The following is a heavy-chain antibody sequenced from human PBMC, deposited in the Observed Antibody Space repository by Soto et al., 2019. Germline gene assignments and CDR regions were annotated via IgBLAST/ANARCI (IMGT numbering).Heavy chain of an antibody. Sequence: QVQLVQSGAEVKKPGSSVKVSCKASGGTFSSYAISWVRQAPGQGREWMGGIIPIFGTANYAQKFQGRVTITADESTSTAYMELSSLRSEDTAVYYCARDDPDILTGYSSYYFDYWGQGTLVTVSS. V-gene: IGHV1-69*01. D-gene: IGHD3-9*01. CDR2: IIPIFGTA. CDR1: GGTFSSYA. CDR3: ARDDPDILTGYSSYYFDY. J-gene: IGHJ4*02.